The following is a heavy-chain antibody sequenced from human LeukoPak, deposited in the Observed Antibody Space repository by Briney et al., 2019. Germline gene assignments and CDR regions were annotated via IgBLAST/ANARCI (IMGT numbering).Heavy chain of an antibody. J-gene: IGHJ4*02. V-gene: IGHV5-51*01. D-gene: IGHD1/OR15-1a*01. CDR3: ARTTDRLTTDY. Sequence: GESLRISCKGSGYSFTSYWIGWVRQMPGEGLEWMGIIYPGDSDTRYSPSFQGQVTISADKSISTAYLQWSSLKASDTAMYYCARTTDRLTTDYWGQGTLVTVSS. CDR1: GYSFTSYW. CDR2: IYPGDSDT.